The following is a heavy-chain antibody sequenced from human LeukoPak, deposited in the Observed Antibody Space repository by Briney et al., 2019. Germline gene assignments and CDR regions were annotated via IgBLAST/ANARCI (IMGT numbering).Heavy chain of an antibody. CDR1: GYSISSGYY. CDR3: ASDGDGYNLGY. Sequence: SETLSLTCTVSGYSISSGYYWGWIRQPPGKGLEWIGSIYHSGSTYYNPSLKSRVTISVYTSKNQFSLKLSSVTAADTAVYYCASDGDGYNLGYWGQGTLVTVSS. CDR2: IYHSGST. J-gene: IGHJ4*02. V-gene: IGHV4-38-2*02. D-gene: IGHD5-24*01.